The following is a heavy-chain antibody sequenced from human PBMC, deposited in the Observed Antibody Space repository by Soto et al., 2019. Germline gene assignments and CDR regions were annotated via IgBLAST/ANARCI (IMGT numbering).Heavy chain of an antibody. CDR3: ARDPKTSGGQNWAFNYFDS. J-gene: IGHJ4*02. V-gene: IGHV3-30-3*01. CDR2: ISYDGTNK. CDR1: GFSFSISP. Sequence: QVQLVESGGGVVQPGRSLRLSCAASGFSFSISPMHWVRQAPGKGPEWVALISYDGTNKFYADSVKGRFTISRDNSKSTLYLQVDSVRPEDAAVYYCARDPKTSGGQNWAFNYFDSWGQGTLVTVSS. D-gene: IGHD7-27*01.